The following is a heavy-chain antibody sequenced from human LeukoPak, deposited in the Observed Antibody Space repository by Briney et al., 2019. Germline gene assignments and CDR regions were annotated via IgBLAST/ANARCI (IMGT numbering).Heavy chain of an antibody. D-gene: IGHD5-12*01. CDR2: IYYSGST. CDR1: GGSISSYY. J-gene: IGHJ3*02. V-gene: IGHV4-59*08. Sequence: SETLSLTCTVSGGSISSYYWSWIRQPPGKGLGWIGYIYYSGSTNYNPSLKSRVTISVDTSKNQFSLKLSSVTAADTAVYYCARPYSGYDYYAFDIWGQGTMVTVSS. CDR3: ARPYSGYDYYAFDI.